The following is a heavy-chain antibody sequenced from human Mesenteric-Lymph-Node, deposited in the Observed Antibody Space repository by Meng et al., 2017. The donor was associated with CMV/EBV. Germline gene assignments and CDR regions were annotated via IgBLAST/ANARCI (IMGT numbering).Heavy chain of an antibody. CDR2: INHSGSN. D-gene: IGHD4-23*01. CDR1: GGSFSGSY. Sequence: VYLRLWGEGLWKSSETVSLTSAVYGGSFSGSYWSWIRQPPGKGLEWIGEINHSGSNNYHPSLKSRVTISVDTSKNQFSLKLSSVTAADTAVYYCARHQRWLKSEGGFNYWGQGTLVTVSS. V-gene: IGHV4-34*01. CDR3: ARHQRWLKSEGGFNY. J-gene: IGHJ4*02.